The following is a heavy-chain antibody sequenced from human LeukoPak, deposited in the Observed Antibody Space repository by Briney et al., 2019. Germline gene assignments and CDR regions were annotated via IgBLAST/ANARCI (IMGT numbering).Heavy chain of an antibody. D-gene: IGHD2-2*01. Sequence: PSETLSLTCAASGGSINSGGYSWSWIRQPPGKGLEWIGYIYGSGSTYYNPSLKSRVTMSLDRSKRQISLKLSSVTAADTAVYCARQGGLVVPAADGMDVWGQGTTVTVSS. V-gene: IGHV4-30-2*01. J-gene: IGHJ6*02. CDR1: GGSINSGGYS. CDR3: ARQGGLVVPAADGMDV. CDR2: IYGSGST.